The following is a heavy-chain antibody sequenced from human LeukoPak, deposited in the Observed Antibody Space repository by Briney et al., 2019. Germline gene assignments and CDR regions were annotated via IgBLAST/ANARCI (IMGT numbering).Heavy chain of an antibody. Sequence: SETLSLTCTVSGGSISSYYWSWIRQPPGKGLEWIGYIYYSGSTNYNPSLKSRVTISVDTSKNQFSLKLSSVTAADMAVYYCARAYQASYTYYFDYWGQGTLDTVSS. J-gene: IGHJ4*02. CDR1: GGSISSYY. D-gene: IGHD2-21*01. V-gene: IGHV4-59*01. CDR2: IYYSGST. CDR3: ARAYQASYTYYFDY.